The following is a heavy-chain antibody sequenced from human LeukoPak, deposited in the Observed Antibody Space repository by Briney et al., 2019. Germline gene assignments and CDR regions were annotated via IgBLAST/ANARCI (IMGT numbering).Heavy chain of an antibody. V-gene: IGHV3-73*01. D-gene: IGHD4-17*01. Sequence: GGSLRLSCAASGFTFSGSAMHWVRQASGKGLEWVGRIRSKANSYATAYAASVEGRFTISRDDSKNTAYLQMNSLKTEDTAVYYCTRQARSYFYGDDWYFDLWGRGTLVTVSS. J-gene: IGHJ2*01. CDR1: GFTFSGSA. CDR2: IRSKANSYAT. CDR3: TRQARSYFYGDDWYFDL.